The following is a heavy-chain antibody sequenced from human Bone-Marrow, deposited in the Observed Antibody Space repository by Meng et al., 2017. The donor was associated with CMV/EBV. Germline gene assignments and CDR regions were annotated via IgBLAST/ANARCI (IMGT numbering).Heavy chain of an antibody. V-gene: IGHV1-8*01. CDR3: AYYDFWSGLDPYYYYYGMDV. D-gene: IGHD3-3*01. J-gene: IGHJ6*02. CDR1: GYTFTSYD. Sequence: ASVKVSCKASGYTFTSYDINWVRQATGQGLEWMGWMNPNSGNTGYAQKFQGRVTMTRNTSISTAYMELSSLRSEDTAVYYCAYYDFWSGLDPYYYYYGMDVWGQGTTVTVSS. CDR2: MNPNSGNT.